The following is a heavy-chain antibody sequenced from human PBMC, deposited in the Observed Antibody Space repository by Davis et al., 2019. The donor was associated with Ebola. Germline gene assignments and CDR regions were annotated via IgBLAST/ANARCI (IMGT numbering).Heavy chain of an antibody. CDR2: ISYDGSNK. CDR3: ARDLRAKIFGVVIMY. CDR1: GFTFSSYE. D-gene: IGHD3-3*01. J-gene: IGHJ4*02. Sequence: GGSLRLSCAASGFTFSSYEMNWVRQAPGKGLEWVAVISYDGSNKYYADSVKGRFTISRDNSKNTLYLQMNSLRAEDTAVYYCARDLRAKIFGVVIMYWGQGTLVTVSS. V-gene: IGHV3-30-3*01.